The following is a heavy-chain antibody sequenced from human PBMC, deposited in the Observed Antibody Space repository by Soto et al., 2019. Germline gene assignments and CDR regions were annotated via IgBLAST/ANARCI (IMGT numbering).Heavy chain of an antibody. D-gene: IGHD3-16*01. J-gene: IGHJ6*02. CDR1: GVTFSSYA. CDR3: ARVGSLPYGMDV. Sequence: SVKVSCKASGVTFSSYAISWVRQAPGQGLEWMGGIIPIFGTANYAQKFQGRVTITADKSTSTAYMELSSLRSEDTAVYYCARVGSLPYGMDVWGQGTTVTVSS. CDR2: IIPIFGTA. V-gene: IGHV1-69*06.